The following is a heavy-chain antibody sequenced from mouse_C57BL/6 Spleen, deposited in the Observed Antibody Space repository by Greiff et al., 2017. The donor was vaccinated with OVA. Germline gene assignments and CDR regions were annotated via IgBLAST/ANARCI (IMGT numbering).Heavy chain of an antibody. Sequence: VQLQQSGAELVRPGASVKLSCTASGFNIKDYYMHWVKQRPEQGLEWIGRIDPEDGDTAYAPKFQGQAHMPADTSSKTADLQLSSLTSEDTAVYYCTTGSSPYAMDYWGQGTSVTVSS. CDR1: GFNIKDYY. CDR3: TTGSSPYAMDY. CDR2: IDPEDGDT. V-gene: IGHV14-1*01. D-gene: IGHD1-1*01. J-gene: IGHJ4*01.